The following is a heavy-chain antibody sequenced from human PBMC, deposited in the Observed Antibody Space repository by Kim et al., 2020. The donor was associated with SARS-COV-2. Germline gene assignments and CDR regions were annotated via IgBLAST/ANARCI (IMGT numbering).Heavy chain of an antibody. D-gene: IGHD6-19*01. CDR1: GGSFSGYY. V-gene: IGHV4-34*01. J-gene: IGHJ6*03. CDR2: INHSGST. Sequence: SETLSLTCAVYGGSFSGYYWSWIRQPPGKGLEWIGEINHSGSTNYNPSLKSRVTISVDTSKNQFSLKLSPVTAADTAVYYCARGTRQWLVRGPYDYYMDVWGKGTTVTVSS. CDR3: ARGTRQWLVRGPYDYYMDV.